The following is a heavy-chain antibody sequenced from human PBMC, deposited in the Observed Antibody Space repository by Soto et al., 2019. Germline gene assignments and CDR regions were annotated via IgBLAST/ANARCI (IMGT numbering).Heavy chain of an antibody. J-gene: IGHJ6*02. D-gene: IGHD3-10*01. Sequence: PSQTLSLTCAISGDSVSSNSAAWNWIRQSPSRGLEWLGRTYYRSKWYNDYAVSVKSRITINPDTSKNQFSLQLNSVTPEDTAVYYCARVSGPLWFGEFYYYYGMDVWGQGTTVTVSS. CDR3: ARVSGPLWFGEFYYYYGMDV. V-gene: IGHV6-1*01. CDR2: TYYRSKWYN. CDR1: GDSVSSNSAA.